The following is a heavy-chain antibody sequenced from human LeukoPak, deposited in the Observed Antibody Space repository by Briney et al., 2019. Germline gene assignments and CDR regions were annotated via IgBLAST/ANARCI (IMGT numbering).Heavy chain of an antibody. CDR1: GFTFDEHA. J-gene: IGHJ6*03. CDR3: VKGHCSSSSCFPNYYYYMDV. D-gene: IGHD2-15*01. V-gene: IGHV3-9*01. Sequence: GGSLRLSCAGSGFTFDEHAMHWVRQAPGKALEGVPGISWNSGSIAHADSVKGRFTISRDNAKNLLFLQMSSLRAADTALYYCVKGHCSSSSCFPNYYYYMDVWGTGTTVTVSS. CDR2: ISWNSGSI.